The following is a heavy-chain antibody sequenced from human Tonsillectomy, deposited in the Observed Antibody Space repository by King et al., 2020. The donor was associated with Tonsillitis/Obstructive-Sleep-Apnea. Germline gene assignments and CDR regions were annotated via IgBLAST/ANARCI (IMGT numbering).Heavy chain of an antibody. D-gene: IGHD5-24*01. CDR3: PSGPFYNFGTQGPQALADNAKDV. V-gene: IGHV5-51*03. CDR1: GYSFTTYW. J-gene: IGHJ6*02. Sequence: VQLVQSGAEVKKPGESLKISCEGSGYSFTTYWIGWVRQMPGKGLEWMGIIYSGDSDTRYSPSFQGQVTIAADRSISTAYLPWSSLKASDTATYYCPSGPFYNFGTQGPQALADNAKDVRGHGAAVTASS. CDR2: IYSGDSDT.